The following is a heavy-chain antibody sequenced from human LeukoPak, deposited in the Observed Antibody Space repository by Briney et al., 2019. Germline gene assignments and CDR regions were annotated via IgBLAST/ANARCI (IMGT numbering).Heavy chain of an antibody. V-gene: IGHV4-59*01. J-gene: IGHJ2*01. D-gene: IGHD2-21*02. Sequence: SETLSLTCTVSGGSISSYYWSWIRQPPGKGLEWIGYIYYSGSTNYNPSLKNRVTISVDTSKNQFSLKLSSVTAADTAVYYCARVAYCGGDCPSAYWYFDLWGRGTLVTAYS. CDR1: GGSISSYY. CDR3: ARVAYCGGDCPSAYWYFDL. CDR2: IYYSGST.